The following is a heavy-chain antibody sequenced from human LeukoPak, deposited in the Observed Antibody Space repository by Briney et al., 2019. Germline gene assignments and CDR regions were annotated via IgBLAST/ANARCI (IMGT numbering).Heavy chain of an antibody. CDR2: IYYSGST. J-gene: IGHJ4*02. Sequence: PSETLSLTCTVSGGSISSYYWSWIRQPPGKGLEWIGYIYYSGSTNYNPSLKSRVTISVDTSKNQFSLKLSSVTAADTAVYYCARWASSSWYLIWGQGTLVTVSS. D-gene: IGHD6-13*01. CDR3: ARWASSSWYLI. V-gene: IGHV4-59*01. CDR1: GGSISSYY.